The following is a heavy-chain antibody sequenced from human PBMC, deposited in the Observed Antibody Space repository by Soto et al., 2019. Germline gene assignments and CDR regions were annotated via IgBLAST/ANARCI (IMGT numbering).Heavy chain of an antibody. Sequence: QVQLVQSGAEVKKPGASVKVSCKASGYTFTSYDINWVRQATGQGLEWMGWMNPNSGNTGYAQQFKGRVTMTRNTSISTAYMELSSLRSEDTAVYYCARERGNIVLMVYAIRVVYGMDVWGQGTTVTVSS. CDR3: ARERGNIVLMVYAIRVVYGMDV. J-gene: IGHJ6*02. CDR2: MNPNSGNT. V-gene: IGHV1-8*01. CDR1: GYTFTSYD. D-gene: IGHD2-8*01.